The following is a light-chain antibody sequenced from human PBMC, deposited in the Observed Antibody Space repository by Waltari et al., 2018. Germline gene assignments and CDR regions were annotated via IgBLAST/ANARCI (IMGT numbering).Light chain of an antibody. CDR2: DVS. J-gene: IGLJ1*01. Sequence: QSVLTQPPSASGSPGQSVSISCTGTSSDVGGYDYVSWYQQHPGKAPKLMIYDVSKRPSGVPDRFSGSKSGNTASLTVSGLQADDEADYYCSSYAGNNYYIFGSGTKVTVL. V-gene: IGLV2-8*01. CDR1: SSDVGGYDY. CDR3: SSYAGNNYYI.